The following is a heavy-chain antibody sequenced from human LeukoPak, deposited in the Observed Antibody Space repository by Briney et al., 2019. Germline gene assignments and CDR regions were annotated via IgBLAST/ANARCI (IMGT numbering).Heavy chain of an antibody. CDR1: GFTFSSYS. D-gene: IGHD3-10*01. CDR3: AKAGHYYGSGRGYFDY. V-gene: IGHV3-48*01. J-gene: IGHJ4*02. CDR2: ITRSSNTI. Sequence: PEGSLRLSCAVSGFTFSSYSMNWVRQAPGKGLEWVSYITRSSNTIKYADSVKGRFTISRDNAKNSLYLQMNSLRAEDTAVYHCAKAGHYYGSGRGYFDYWGQGTLVTVSS.